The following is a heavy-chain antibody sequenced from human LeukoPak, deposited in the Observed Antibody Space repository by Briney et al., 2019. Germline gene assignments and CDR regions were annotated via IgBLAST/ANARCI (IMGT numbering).Heavy chain of an antibody. Sequence: GGSLRLSCAASGFTFSGYAMNWVRQAPGKGLEWVSGISGSGAGTYYADSVKGRFTISRDNSKNTLYLQMNSLRADDTAVYYCAKDRIYADGLWDFDYWGQGTLVTVSS. V-gene: IGHV3-23*01. J-gene: IGHJ4*02. CDR2: ISGSGAGT. CDR3: AKDRIYADGLWDFDY. D-gene: IGHD3-10*01. CDR1: GFTFSGYA.